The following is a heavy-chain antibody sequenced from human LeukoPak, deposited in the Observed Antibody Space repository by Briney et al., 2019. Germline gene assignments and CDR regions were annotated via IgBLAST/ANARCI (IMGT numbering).Heavy chain of an antibody. CDR3: ARGRFYTSGSYRLDY. Sequence: ASVKVSCKASGYTFTSYDVNWVRQATGQGLEWVGWMNPNSGNTGYAQKFQGRVTMTWDTSISTAYMELSRLRSDDTAIYYCARGRFYTSGSYRLDYWGQGTLVTVSS. D-gene: IGHD3-10*01. J-gene: IGHJ4*02. CDR2: MNPNSGNT. V-gene: IGHV1-8*01. CDR1: GYTFTSYD.